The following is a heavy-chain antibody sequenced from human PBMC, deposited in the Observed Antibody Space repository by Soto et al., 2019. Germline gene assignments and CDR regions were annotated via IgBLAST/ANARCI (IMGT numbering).Heavy chain of an antibody. J-gene: IGHJ6*02. D-gene: IGHD2-2*02. V-gene: IGHV1-69*06. CDR3: ASPISGYCSSTRCYNYYYYGMDV. CDR2: IIPIFGTA. CDR1: GGTFSSYA. Sequence: SVKVSCKASGGTFSSYAISWVRQAPGQGLEWMGGIIPIFGTANYAQKFQGRVTITADKSTSTAYMELSSLRSEDTAVYYCASPISGYCSSTRCYNYYYYGMDVWGQGTPVTVSS.